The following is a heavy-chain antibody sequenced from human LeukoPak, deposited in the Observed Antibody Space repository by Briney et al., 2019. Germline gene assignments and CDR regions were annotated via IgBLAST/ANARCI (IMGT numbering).Heavy chain of an antibody. CDR3: ARDEDLFVQYSNSWYDAYDI. V-gene: IGHV3-7*01. D-gene: IGHD6-13*01. J-gene: IGHJ3*02. CDR1: GFTFSSYW. Sequence: GGSLRLSCAASGFTFSSYWMSWVRQAPGKGLEWVANIKQDGSEKYYVDSVKGRFTIYTDNAKNSLYLQMNSLRVEDTAMYYCARDEDLFVQYSNSWYDAYDIWGQGTMVTVSP. CDR2: IKQDGSEK.